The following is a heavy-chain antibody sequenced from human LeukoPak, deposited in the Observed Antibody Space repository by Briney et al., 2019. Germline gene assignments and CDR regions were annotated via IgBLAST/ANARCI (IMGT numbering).Heavy chain of an antibody. V-gene: IGHV4-59*01. D-gene: IGHD3-22*01. CDR2: IYYSGST. CDR1: GGSISSYY. CDR3: ARDASSGSYDY. J-gene: IGHJ4*02. Sequence: SETLSLTCTVSGGSISSYYWSWIRQPPGKGLEWIGYIYYSGSTNYNPSLKSRVTISVDTSKYQFSLKLSSVTAADTAVYYCARDASSGSYDYWGQGTLVTVSS.